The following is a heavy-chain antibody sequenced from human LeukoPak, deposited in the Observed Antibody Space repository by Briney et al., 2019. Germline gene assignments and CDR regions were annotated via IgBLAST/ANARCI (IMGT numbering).Heavy chain of an antibody. CDR3: ATEESSGYSSGWYYFDY. CDR2: FDSEDGET. Sequence: ASVKVSCKVSGYTLTELSMHWVRQAPGKGLEWMGGFDSEDGETIYAQKFQGRVTMTEDTSTDTAYMELSSLRSEDTAVYYCATEESSGYSSGWYYFDYWGQGTLVTVSS. CDR1: GYTLTELS. J-gene: IGHJ4*02. D-gene: IGHD6-19*01. V-gene: IGHV1-24*01.